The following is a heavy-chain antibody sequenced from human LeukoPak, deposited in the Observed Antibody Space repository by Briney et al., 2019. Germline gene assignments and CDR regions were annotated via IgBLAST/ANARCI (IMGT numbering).Heavy chain of an antibody. CDR2: IYYRGST. CDR1: GDSINSYY. Sequence: SETLSLTCTVSGDSINSYYWSWLRQPPGKGLEWIGYIYYRGSTNYNPSLKSRVTISVDTSKNQFSLKLSSVTAADTAVYYCARVGYDFWSGYQTPPVEYFQYWGQGTLVTVSS. V-gene: IGHV4-59*01. CDR3: ARVGYDFWSGYQTPPVEYFQY. D-gene: IGHD3-3*01. J-gene: IGHJ1*01.